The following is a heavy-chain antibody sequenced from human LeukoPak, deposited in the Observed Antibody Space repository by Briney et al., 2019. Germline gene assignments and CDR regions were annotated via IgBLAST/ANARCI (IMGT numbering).Heavy chain of an antibody. D-gene: IGHD6-19*01. J-gene: IGHJ4*02. CDR1: GFTFSSYS. Sequence: GGSLRLSCAASGFTFSSYSMTWVRQAPGKGLEWVSSMSSSSNYIYYADSVRGRFTISSDSAKDSVYLQLNSLRAEDTAVYYCAREEAFIAVAGAVGHWGQGTLVTVSS. V-gene: IGHV3-21*01. CDR2: MSSSSNYI. CDR3: AREEAFIAVAGAVGH.